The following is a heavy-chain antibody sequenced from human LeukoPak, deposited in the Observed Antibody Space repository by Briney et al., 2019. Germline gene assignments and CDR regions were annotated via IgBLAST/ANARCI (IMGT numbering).Heavy chain of an antibody. Sequence: SETLSLTCTVSGGSISSSSDYWGWIRQPPGKGLEWIGSIYYSGSTYYNPSLKSRVTISVDTSKNQFSLKLSSVTAADTAVYYCASGLRSPFDYWGQGTLVTVSS. J-gene: IGHJ4*02. CDR1: GGSISSSSDY. CDR2: IYYSGST. CDR3: ASGLRSPFDY. V-gene: IGHV4-39*01. D-gene: IGHD5-12*01.